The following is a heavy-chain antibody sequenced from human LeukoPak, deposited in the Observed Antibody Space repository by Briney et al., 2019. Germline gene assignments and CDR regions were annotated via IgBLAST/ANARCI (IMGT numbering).Heavy chain of an antibody. CDR3: ARGGSTSWAKFDS. V-gene: IGHV4-59*01. CDR2: IYYSGST. CDR1: GGSISTYY. J-gene: IGHJ4*02. D-gene: IGHD2-2*01. Sequence: SETLSLTCTVSGGSISTYYWSWIRQPPGKGLEWIGYIYYSGSTNYNPSLKSRVTISVDTSKNQFSLKLSSVTAADTAVYYCARGGSTSWAKFDSWGQGTLVTVSS.